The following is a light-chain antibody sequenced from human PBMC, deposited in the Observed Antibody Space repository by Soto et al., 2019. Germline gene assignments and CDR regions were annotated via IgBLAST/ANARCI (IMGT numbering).Light chain of an antibody. V-gene: IGKV3D-15*01. Sequence: EIVMTQSPGTLSVSPGDRATLSCRASQSVSSSLAWYQQKPGQAPRLLIYGASSRATGIPDRFSGSGSGTDFTLTISRLQPEDFATYYCQQLNKYPSTFGGGTKVDIK. J-gene: IGKJ4*01. CDR2: GAS. CDR3: QQLNKYPST. CDR1: QSVSSS.